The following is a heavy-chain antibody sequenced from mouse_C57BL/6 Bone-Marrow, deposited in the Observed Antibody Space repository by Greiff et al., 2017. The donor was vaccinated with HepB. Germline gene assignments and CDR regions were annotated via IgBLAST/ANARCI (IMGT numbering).Heavy chain of an antibody. J-gene: IGHJ1*03. V-gene: IGHV1-15*01. CDR2: IDPETGGT. CDR1: GYTFTDYE. CDR3: TRPYGSSYGYFDV. D-gene: IGHD1-1*01. Sequence: VQLQQSGAELVRPGASVTLSCKASGYTFTDYEMHWVKQTPVHGLEWIGAIDPETGGTAYNQKFKGKAILTADKSSSTAYMELRSLTSEVSAVYYCTRPYGSSYGYFDVWGTGTTVTVSS.